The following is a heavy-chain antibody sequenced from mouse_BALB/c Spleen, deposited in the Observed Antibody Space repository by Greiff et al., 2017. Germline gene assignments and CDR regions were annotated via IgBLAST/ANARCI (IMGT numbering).Heavy chain of an antibody. V-gene: IGHV1-69*02. D-gene: IGHD1-1*01. CDR3: ARSMVTTVVATPY. Sequence: QVQLQQPGAELVKPGASVKLSCKASGYTFTSYWMHWVQQRPGQGLEWIGEIDPSDSYTNYNQKFKGKATLTVDKSSSTAYMQLSSLTSEDSAVYYCARSMVTTVVATPYWGQGTTLTVSS. J-gene: IGHJ2*01. CDR2: IDPSDSYT. CDR1: GYTFTSYW.